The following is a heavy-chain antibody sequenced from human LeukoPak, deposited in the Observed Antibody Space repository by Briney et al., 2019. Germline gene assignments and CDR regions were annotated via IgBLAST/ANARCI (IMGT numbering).Heavy chain of an antibody. J-gene: IGHJ3*02. D-gene: IGHD3-10*01. CDR2: ISAYNGNT. CDR1: GYTFTSYG. V-gene: IGHV1-18*01. CDR3: ARSITMVRESGNDAFDI. Sequence: ASVKVSCKASGYTFTSYGISWVRQAPGQGLEWMGWISAYNGNTNYAQKLQGRVTMTTDTSTSTAYMELRSLRSDDTAVYYCARSITMVRESGNDAFDIWGQGTMVTVSS.